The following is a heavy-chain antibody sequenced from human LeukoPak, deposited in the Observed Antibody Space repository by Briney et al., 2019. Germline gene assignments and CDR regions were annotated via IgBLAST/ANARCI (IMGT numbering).Heavy chain of an antibody. D-gene: IGHD6-13*01. CDR3: ARAVHSSTWYSLYYFDY. Sequence: SETLSLTCAVYGGSFSGYYWSWIRQPPGKGLEWIGEINHSGSTNYNPSLESRVTISVDTSKNQFSLKLSSVTAADTAVYYCARAVHSSTWYSLYYFDYWGQGTLVTVSS. CDR1: GGSFSGYY. CDR2: INHSGST. J-gene: IGHJ4*02. V-gene: IGHV4-34*01.